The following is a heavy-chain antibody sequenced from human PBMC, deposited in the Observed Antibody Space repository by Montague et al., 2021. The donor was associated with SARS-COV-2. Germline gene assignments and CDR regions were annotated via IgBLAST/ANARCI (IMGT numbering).Heavy chain of an antibody. CDR1: GGSVSSGSYY. V-gene: IGHV4-61*01. CDR3: ARDPWRVTIFGVVTRYGMDL. CDR2: IYYSGST. Sequence: SETLSLTCIVSGGSVSSGSYYWSWIRQPPGKGLEWIGYIYYSGSTNYNPSLKSRVTISVDTSKNQFSLKLSSVTAADTAVYYCARDPWRVTIFGVVTRYGMDLWGQGTPVTVSS. J-gene: IGHJ6*02. D-gene: IGHD3-3*01.